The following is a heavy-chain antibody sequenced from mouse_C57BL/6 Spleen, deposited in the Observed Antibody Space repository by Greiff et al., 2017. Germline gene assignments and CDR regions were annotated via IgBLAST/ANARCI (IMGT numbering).Heavy chain of an antibody. D-gene: IGHD2-4*01. CDR2: IHPNSGST. CDR3: AREGNYDYDGGWFAY. J-gene: IGHJ3*01. V-gene: IGHV1-64*01. CDR1: GYTFTSYW. Sequence: VKLQQPGAELVKPGASVKLSCKASGYTFTSYWMHWVKQRPGKGLEWIGMIHPNSGSTNYNEKFKRKATMTVDKSSSTAYMQLSILTSEDSAVYYLAREGNYDYDGGWFAYWGQGTLVTVSA.